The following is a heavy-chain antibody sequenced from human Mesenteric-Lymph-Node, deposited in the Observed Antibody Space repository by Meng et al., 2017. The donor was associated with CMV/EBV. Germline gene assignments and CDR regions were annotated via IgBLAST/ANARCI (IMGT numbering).Heavy chain of an antibody. V-gene: IGHV1-18*01. J-gene: IGHJ5*02. Sequence: ASVKVSCKASGYTFTSYGISWVRQAPGQGLEWMGWISAYNGNTNYAQKLQGRVTMTTDTSTSTAYMELRSLRSDDTAVYYCAREPRTYQVLQIYFDPWGQGALVTVSS. CDR3: AREPRTYQVLQIYFDP. CDR2: ISAYNGNT. CDR1: GYTFTSYG. D-gene: IGHD2-2*01.